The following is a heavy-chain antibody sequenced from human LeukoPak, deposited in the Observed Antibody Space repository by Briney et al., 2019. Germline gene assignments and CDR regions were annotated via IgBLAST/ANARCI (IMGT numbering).Heavy chain of an antibody. CDR2: IWSDGSNR. Sequence: GGSLRLSCVASGFIFSHYGMHWVRQAPGKGLEWVAVIWSDGSNRFYAGSVKGRFTISRDNSQNTVFLQMNSLRAEDTAMYYCARGAQRGFDYSKFPKFWGQGILVTVSS. J-gene: IGHJ4*01. CDR3: ARGAQRGFDYSKFPKF. D-gene: IGHD4-11*01. CDR1: GFIFSHYG. V-gene: IGHV3-33*01.